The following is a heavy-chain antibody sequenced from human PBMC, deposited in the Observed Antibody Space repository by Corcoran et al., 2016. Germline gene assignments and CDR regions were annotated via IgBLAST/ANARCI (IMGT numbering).Heavy chain of an antibody. CDR3: SGGVQNELDY. D-gene: IGHD1-1*01. CDR1: GGSFSGYY. V-gene: IGHV4-34*01. CDR2: INHSGSA. Sequence: QVQLQQWGAGLLKPSETLSLTCAVYGGSFSGYYWSWIRQPPGKGLEWIGRINHSGSAKHNPSLKSRVTISVDTSKNQFSLKLSSVTAADPAVSDCSGGVQNELDYWGQGTLVTVSS. J-gene: IGHJ4*02.